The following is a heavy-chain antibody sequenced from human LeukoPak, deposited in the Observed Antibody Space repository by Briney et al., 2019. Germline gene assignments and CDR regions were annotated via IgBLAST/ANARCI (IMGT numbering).Heavy chain of an antibody. V-gene: IGHV4-59*01. J-gene: IGHJ4*02. D-gene: IGHD2-2*01. CDR1: GGSISSYY. CDR2: IYYSGST. Sequence: PSETLSLTCTVSGGSISSYYWSWIRQPPGKGLEWIGYIYYSGSTNYNPSLKSRVTISVDTSKNQFSLKLSSVTAADTAVYYCARVGCSSTSCFLDYWGQGTLVTVSS. CDR3: ARVGCSSTSCFLDY.